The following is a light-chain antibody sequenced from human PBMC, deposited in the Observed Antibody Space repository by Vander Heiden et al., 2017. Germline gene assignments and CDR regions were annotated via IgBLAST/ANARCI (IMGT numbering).Light chain of an antibody. V-gene: IGKV1-39*01. CDR3: QQCCSTPLT. CDR1: QSISSY. J-gene: IGKJ3*01. CDR2: AAS. Sequence: IQMTQSPSALSASVGDRVTITCRASQSISSYLDWYQQKPGKAPKLLIYAASSLETGVPSRFSGSGSGTDFTLTISSLQPEDFATYFCQQCCSTPLTFGQGTKVDIK.